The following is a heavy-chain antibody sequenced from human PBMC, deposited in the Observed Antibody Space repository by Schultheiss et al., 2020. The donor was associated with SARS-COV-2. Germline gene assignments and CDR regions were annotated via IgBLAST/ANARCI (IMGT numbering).Heavy chain of an antibody. CDR1: GYSISSGYY. V-gene: IGHV4-38-2*01. CDR2: IYYSGST. J-gene: IGHJ4*02. CDR3: ARGRYSSSWYYFDY. D-gene: IGHD6-13*01. Sequence: SQTLSLTCAVSGYSISSGYYWGWIRQPPGKGLEWIGSIYYSGSTYYNPSLKSRVTISVDTSKNQFSLKLSSVTAADTAVYYCARGRYSSSWYYFDYWGQGTLVTVSS.